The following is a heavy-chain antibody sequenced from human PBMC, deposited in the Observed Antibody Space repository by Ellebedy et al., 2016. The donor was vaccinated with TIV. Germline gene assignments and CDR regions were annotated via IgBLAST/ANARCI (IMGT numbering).Heavy chain of an antibody. CDR1: GYTFTTYG. CDR3: ARTGIDHYFRYMDV. J-gene: IGHJ6*03. V-gene: IGHV1-18*01. CDR2: ISGYNGHT. D-gene: IGHD1-14*01. Sequence: ASVKVSXKASGYTFTTYGVSWVRQAPGQGLEWMGWISGYNGHTNYAQKLQGRVTVTTDTSTATAYMELRSLRSDDTAVYYCARTGIDHYFRYMDVWGKGTTVTVSS.